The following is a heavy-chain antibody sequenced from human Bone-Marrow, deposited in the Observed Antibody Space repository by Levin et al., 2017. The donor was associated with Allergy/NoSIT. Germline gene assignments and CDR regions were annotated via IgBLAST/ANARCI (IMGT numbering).Heavy chain of an antibody. CDR1: GFTFSSSA. D-gene: IGHD2/OR15-2a*01. CDR3: AKAPVNSPLSYFDY. Sequence: GGSLRLSCAASGFTFSSSAMTWVRQAPGKGLEWVSSLDSTGGATYYADSVEGRFTISRDNSKNALSLQMNSLRAEDTAVYYCAKAPVNSPLSYFDYWGRGTLVTVSS. CDR2: LDSTGGAT. J-gene: IGHJ4*02. V-gene: IGHV3-23*01.